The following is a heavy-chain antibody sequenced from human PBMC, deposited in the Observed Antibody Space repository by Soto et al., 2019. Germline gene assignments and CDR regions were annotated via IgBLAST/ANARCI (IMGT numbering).Heavy chain of an antibody. D-gene: IGHD2-2*01. J-gene: IGHJ4*02. CDR1: GGPFNTFG. V-gene: IGHV1-69*01. Sequence: QVQLMQSGAEVTKPGSSVKVSCKASGGPFNTFGISWVRQAPGQGLEWMGGIIPKYGTTIYARRFQGRVTIPADESTTTAYLELSSLRHDDTAIYYCARTRQRRPVFYVDYWGQGTPISVTS. CDR2: IIPKYGTT. CDR3: ARTRQRRPVFYVDY.